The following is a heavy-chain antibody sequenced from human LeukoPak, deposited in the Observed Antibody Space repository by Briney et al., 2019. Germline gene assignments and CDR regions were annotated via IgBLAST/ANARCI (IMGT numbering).Heavy chain of an antibody. D-gene: IGHD6-19*01. V-gene: IGHV3-9*01. J-gene: IGHJ3*02. CDR1: GFTFDDYA. Sequence: GGSLGLSCAASGFTFDDYAMHWVRQAPGKGLEWVSGISWNSGSIGYADSVKGRFTISRDNAKNSLYLQMNSLRAEDTALYYCAKVAHQWLEGSDAFDIWGQGTMVTVSS. CDR2: ISWNSGSI. CDR3: AKVAHQWLEGSDAFDI.